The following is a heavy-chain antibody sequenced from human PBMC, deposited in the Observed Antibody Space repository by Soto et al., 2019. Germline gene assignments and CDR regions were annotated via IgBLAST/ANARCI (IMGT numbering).Heavy chain of an antibody. CDR3: AIPYSSADWYFDL. J-gene: IGHJ2*01. CDR2: IYYSGST. D-gene: IGHD6-25*01. CDR1: GGSVSSGSYY. V-gene: IGHV4-61*01. Sequence: QVQLQESGPGLVKPSETLSLTCTVSGGSVSSGSYYWSWIRQPPGKGLEWIGYIYYSGSTNYNPSLKSRVTIAVDKSKNQFSLKLSSVTAADTAVYFCAIPYSSADWYFDLWGRGTLVTVSS.